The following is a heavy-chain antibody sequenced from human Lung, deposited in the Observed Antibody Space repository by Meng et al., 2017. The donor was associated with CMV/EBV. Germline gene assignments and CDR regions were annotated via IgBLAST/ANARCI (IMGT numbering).Heavy chain of an antibody. J-gene: IGHJ4*02. CDR1: GGSMSSGNYY. D-gene: IGHD2-21*01. CDR3: ASFDHIPRRNYFDY. CDR2: IHHSGSA. V-gene: IGHV4-30-4*01. Sequence: QRQESGPGLVEPSQTLSLTCTVSGGSMSSGNYYWSWIRQPPGKGLEWIGYIHHSGSAYYNPSLKSRVSISVDKSKNQFSLNLNSMTAADTAVYYCASFDHIPRRNYFDYWDQGTLVTVSS.